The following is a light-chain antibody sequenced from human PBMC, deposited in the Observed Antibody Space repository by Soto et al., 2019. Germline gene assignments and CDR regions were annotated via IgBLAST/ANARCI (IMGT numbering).Light chain of an antibody. V-gene: IGKV3-20*01. CDR2: GAS. CDR1: QSVSSSY. J-gene: IGKJ3*01. Sequence: EIVLTQSPGTLSLSPGERATLSCRASQSVSSSYLAWYQQKPGQAPRLLIYGASSRATGIPDRFSGSGSGTDFPITISRLEPEDFAVYYCQQYGSSSFTFGPGTKVDIK. CDR3: QQYGSSSFT.